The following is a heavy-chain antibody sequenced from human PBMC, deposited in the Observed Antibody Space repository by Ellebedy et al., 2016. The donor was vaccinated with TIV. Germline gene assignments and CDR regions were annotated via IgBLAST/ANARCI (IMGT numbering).Heavy chain of an antibody. J-gene: IGHJ1*01. CDR3: TRGFSQGS. CDR1: GYTFTDYY. Sequence: ASVKVSCXASGYTFTDYYMHWVRHAPGQGLEWMGWINPNNGGTNYAQRFQGRVTMTRNTSISTAYMELSRLRSDDRAVYYCTRGFSQGSWGQGTLVTVSS. CDR2: INPNNGGT. V-gene: IGHV1-2*02.